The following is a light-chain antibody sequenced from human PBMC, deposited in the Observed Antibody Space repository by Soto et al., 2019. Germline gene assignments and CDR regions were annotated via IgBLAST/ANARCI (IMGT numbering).Light chain of an antibody. CDR2: DAS. V-gene: IGKV3-11*01. CDR3: HQRSNWPPS. Sequence: EIVLTQSPATLSLSPGERATLSCRASQSVSSLLAWYQQKPGQAPRLLIYDASNRATGIPARFSGSGSGTDFNVTISSLEPEDFAIYYCHQRSNWPPSFGPGTTVDI. J-gene: IGKJ3*01. CDR1: QSVSSL.